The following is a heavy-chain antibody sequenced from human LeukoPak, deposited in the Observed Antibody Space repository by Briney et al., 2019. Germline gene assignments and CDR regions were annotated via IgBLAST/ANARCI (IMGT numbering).Heavy chain of an antibody. V-gene: IGHV1-69*01. J-gene: IGHJ6*03. D-gene: IGHD1-1*01. Sequence: SVKVSCKASGGTFSSYAISWVRQAPGQGLEWMGGIIPIFGTANYAQKFQGRVTIAADESTSTAYMELSSLRSEDTAVYYCARAGTIPYYYYYMDVWGKGTTVTVSS. CDR1: GGTFSSYA. CDR3: ARAGTIPYYYYYMDV. CDR2: IIPIFGTA.